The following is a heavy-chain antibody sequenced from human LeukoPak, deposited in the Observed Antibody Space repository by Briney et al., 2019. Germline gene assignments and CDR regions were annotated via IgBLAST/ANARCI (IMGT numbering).Heavy chain of an antibody. D-gene: IGHD1-26*01. CDR2: ISGRSSTI. CDR1: AFTFSDYS. Sequence: GGSLGLSCAASAFTFSDYSMNWVRQAPGKGLECISYISGRSSTIYYADSVRGRFTISRDNAKNSMYLQMNSLRAEDTAVYYCARDRLTSGSYFFDYRGQGTLVTVSS. CDR3: ARDRLTSGSYFFDY. J-gene: IGHJ4*02. V-gene: IGHV3-48*01.